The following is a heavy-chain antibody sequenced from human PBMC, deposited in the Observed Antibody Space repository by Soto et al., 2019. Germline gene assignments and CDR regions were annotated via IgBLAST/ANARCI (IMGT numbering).Heavy chain of an antibody. V-gene: IGHV3-30-3*01. J-gene: IGHJ4*02. CDR3: ARQGPLDIWTGLGLDY. CDR1: GFTFVYFA. Sequence: QVQLVESGGGVVHPGESLKLSCATSGFTFVYFALHWVRQVPRKGPEWGAGISYDATKEYYADSVKGQFFIPKDRSKKRVFLQMNGLRPEDRAVYFCARQGPLDIWTGLGLDYWGQGTLVPVSS. D-gene: IGHD3-9*01. CDR2: ISYDATKE.